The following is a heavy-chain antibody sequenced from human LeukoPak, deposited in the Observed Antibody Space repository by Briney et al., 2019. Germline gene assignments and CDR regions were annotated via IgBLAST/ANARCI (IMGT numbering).Heavy chain of an antibody. CDR1: GFTFNDYY. D-gene: IGHD3-22*01. V-gene: IGHV3-11*06. Sequence: GGSLRLSCAASGFTFNDYYMTWIRQAPGKGLEWVSYITSTSSYTNYADSVKGRFTISRDNAENSLYLQMNSLRVEDTAVYYCVRSAFHAGSGNYYDYWGQGTLVTVSS. CDR3: VRSAFHAGSGNYYDY. CDR2: ITSTSSYT. J-gene: IGHJ4*02.